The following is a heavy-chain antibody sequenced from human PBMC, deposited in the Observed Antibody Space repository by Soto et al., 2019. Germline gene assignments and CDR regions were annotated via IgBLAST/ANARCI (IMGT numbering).Heavy chain of an antibody. D-gene: IGHD2-8*01. J-gene: IGHJ4*02. Sequence: EVQLLESGGGLVQPGGSLRLSCTASGFTFSSHAMTWVRQAPGKGLEWVSGLSDSGGSIYYADSVKGRFTISRDNSMNTPDSQMKTLRAEATAVYYCAKVSISRYAGSFDLWGQGTLVTVSS. CDR2: LSDSGGSI. V-gene: IGHV3-23*01. CDR3: AKVSISRYAGSFDL. CDR1: GFTFSSHA.